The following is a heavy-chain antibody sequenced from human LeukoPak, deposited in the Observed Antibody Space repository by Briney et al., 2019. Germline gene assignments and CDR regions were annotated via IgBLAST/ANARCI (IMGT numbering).Heavy chain of an antibody. CDR1: GGSFSGYY. CDR2: VNHRGIT. V-gene: IGHV4-34*10. D-gene: IGHD2-21*02. J-gene: IGHJ4*02. CDR3: VRDPSEAADFFFDS. Sequence: SETLSLTCAVYGGSFSGYYWGWIRQPPGKGLEWVANVNHRGITFYNPSLESRVAISVDTSKNQFFLRVTSVTAADTAIYYCVRDPSEAADFFFDSWGQGTLVTVSS.